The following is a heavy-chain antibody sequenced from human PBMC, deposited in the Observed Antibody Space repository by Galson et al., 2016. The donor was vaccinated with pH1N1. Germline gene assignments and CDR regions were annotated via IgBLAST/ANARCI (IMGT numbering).Heavy chain of an antibody. V-gene: IGHV3-23*01. J-gene: IGHJ4*02. Sequence: SLRLSCAASGFAFSNYAMSWVRQAPGKGLEWVSATSGSGGTTYFEDSVRGRFTVSRDHSKNTLYLQMSSLRAEDTGVYYCAKDLGDNIWGSYRPGDWGLGTLVTVSS. CDR2: TSGSGGTT. D-gene: IGHD3-16*02. CDR1: GFAFSNYA. CDR3: AKDLGDNIWGSYRPGD.